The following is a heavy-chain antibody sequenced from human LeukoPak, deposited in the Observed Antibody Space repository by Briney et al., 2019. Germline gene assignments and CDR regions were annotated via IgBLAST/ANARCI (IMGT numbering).Heavy chain of an antibody. Sequence: GGSLRLSCAASGFTFSSYWMSCVRQAPGKGLEWVANIKQDGSEKYYVDSVKGRFTISRDNAKNSLYLQMNSLRAEDTAVYYCARVEGYCSSTSCRPNYFDLWGRGTLVTVSS. V-gene: IGHV3-7*01. D-gene: IGHD2-2*01. CDR3: ARVEGYCSSTSCRPNYFDL. J-gene: IGHJ2*01. CDR1: GFTFSSYW. CDR2: IKQDGSEK.